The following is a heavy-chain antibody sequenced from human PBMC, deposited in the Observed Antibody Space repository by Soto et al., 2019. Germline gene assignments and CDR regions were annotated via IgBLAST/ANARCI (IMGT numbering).Heavy chain of an antibody. V-gene: IGHV3-21*01. D-gene: IGHD3-10*01. Sequence: GGSLRLSCAASGFTFSSYSMNWVRQAPGKGLEWVSSISSSSSYIYYADSVKGRFTISRDNAKNSLYLQMNSLRAEDTAVYYCARSMVRGVITYYYMDVWGKGTTVTVSS. CDR3: ARSMVRGVITYYYMDV. CDR2: ISSSSSYI. J-gene: IGHJ6*03. CDR1: GFTFSSYS.